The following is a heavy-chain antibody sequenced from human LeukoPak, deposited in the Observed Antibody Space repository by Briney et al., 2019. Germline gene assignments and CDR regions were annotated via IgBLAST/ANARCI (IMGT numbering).Heavy chain of an antibody. D-gene: IGHD3-22*01. CDR1: GYTFTGYY. Sequence: ASVKVSCKASGYTFTGYYIHWVRQAPGQGLEWMGWINPNSGGTNYAQKFQGRVTMTRDTSISTAYMELSRLRSDDTAVYYCARDPPLYYYDSSGYPHFDIWGQGTMVTVSS. V-gene: IGHV1-2*02. CDR3: ARDPPLYYYDSSGYPHFDI. CDR2: INPNSGGT. J-gene: IGHJ3*02.